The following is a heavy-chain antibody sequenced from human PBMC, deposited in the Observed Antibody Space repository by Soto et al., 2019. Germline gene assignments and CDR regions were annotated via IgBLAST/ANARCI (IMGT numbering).Heavy chain of an antibody. CDR2: IVVGSGNT. Sequence: SVKVSCKASGFTFTSSAVQWVRQARGQRLEWIGWIVVGSGNTNYAQKFQERVTITRDMSTSTAYMELSSLRSEDTAVYYCAAERGVVVAATPYYYNGMDVWGQGTTVTVSS. J-gene: IGHJ6*02. D-gene: IGHD2-15*01. CDR1: GFTFTSSA. CDR3: AAERGVVVAATPYYYNGMDV. V-gene: IGHV1-58*01.